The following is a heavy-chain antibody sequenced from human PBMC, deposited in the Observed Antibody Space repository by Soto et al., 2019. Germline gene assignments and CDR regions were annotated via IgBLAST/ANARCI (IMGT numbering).Heavy chain of an antibody. J-gene: IGHJ6*02. CDR1: GDSVSSNSAA. D-gene: IGHD3-10*01. CDR2: TYYRSKWYN. V-gene: IGHV6-1*01. Sequence: SQTLSLTCAISGDSVSSNSAAWNWIRQSPSRGLEWLGRTYYRSKWYNDYAVPVKSRITINPDTSKNQFSLQLNSVTPEDPAVYYCARDKDLVRGVITGGGGYYYYGMDVWGQGTTVTVSS. CDR3: ARDKDLVRGVITGGGGYYYYGMDV.